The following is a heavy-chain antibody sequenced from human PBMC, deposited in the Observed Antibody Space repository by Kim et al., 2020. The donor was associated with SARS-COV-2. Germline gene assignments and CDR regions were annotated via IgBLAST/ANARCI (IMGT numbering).Heavy chain of an antibody. D-gene: IGHD2-2*02. Sequence: RFTISRDNSKNTLYLQMNSLRAEDTAVYYCANCPAWAGTSCYTYYYGMDVWGQGTTVTVSS. V-gene: IGHV3-23*01. J-gene: IGHJ6*02. CDR3: ANCPAWAGTSCYTYYYGMDV.